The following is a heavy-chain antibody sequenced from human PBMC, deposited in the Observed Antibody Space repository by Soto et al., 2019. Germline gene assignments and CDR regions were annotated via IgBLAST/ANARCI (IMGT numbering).Heavy chain of an antibody. CDR3: ARRPMVRGVIRDYYMDV. Sequence: ASVKVSCKASGYTFTSYDINWVRQATGQGREWMGWMNPNSGNTGYAQKFQGRVTMTRNTSISTAYMELSSLRSEDTAVYYCARRPMVRGVIRDYYMDVWGKGTTVTVSS. J-gene: IGHJ6*03. V-gene: IGHV1-8*01. CDR2: MNPNSGNT. CDR1: GYTFTSYD. D-gene: IGHD3-10*01.